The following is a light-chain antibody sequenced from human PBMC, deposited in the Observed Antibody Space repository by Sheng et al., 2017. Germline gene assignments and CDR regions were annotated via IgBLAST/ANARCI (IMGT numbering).Light chain of an antibody. CDR3: HQRNSWPLT. J-gene: IGKJ4*01. Sequence: EIVLTQSPATLSLSPGERTTLSCRASQSVWNTLAWYQQKPGQAPRLLIYDTSKRASGVPGRFSGGGSASDFTLTINSVEPEDSALYYCHQRNSWPLTFGGGTKLEIK. CDR1: QSVWNT. CDR2: DTS. V-gene: IGKV3-11*01.